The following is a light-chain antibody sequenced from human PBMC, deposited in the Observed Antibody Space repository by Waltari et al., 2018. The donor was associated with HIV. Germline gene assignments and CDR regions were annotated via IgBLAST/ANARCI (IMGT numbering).Light chain of an antibody. V-gene: IGLV1-40*01. CDR3: QSYDSSLSGSV. J-gene: IGLJ2*01. CDR2: GNS. CDR1: SPNIGPGYD. Sequence: QSVLTQPPSVSGAPGQRVTISCTGSSPNIGPGYDVPWYQQLPGTAPKPRIYGNSNRPSGVPDRFSGSKSGTSASLAITGLQAEDEADYYCQSYDSSLSGSVFGGGTKLTVL.